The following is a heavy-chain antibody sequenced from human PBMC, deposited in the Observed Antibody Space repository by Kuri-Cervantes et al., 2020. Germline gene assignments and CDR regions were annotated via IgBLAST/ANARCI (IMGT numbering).Heavy chain of an antibody. V-gene: IGHV3-11*04. CDR3: ARVGGAAPGTFDH. J-gene: IGHJ4*02. CDR1: GGSFSGYY. D-gene: IGHD6-13*01. Sequence: LSLTCAVYGGSFSGYYWSWIRQPPGKGLEWVSYISSSGSTIYYADSVKGRFTISRDNAKSSLYLQMNSLRAEDTAVYYCARVGGAAPGTFDHWGQGTLVTVSS. CDR2: ISSSGSTI.